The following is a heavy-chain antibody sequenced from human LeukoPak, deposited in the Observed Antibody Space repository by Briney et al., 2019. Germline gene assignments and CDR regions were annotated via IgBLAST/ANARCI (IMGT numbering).Heavy chain of an antibody. J-gene: IGHJ4*02. CDR1: GFTVSSSY. CDR2: LYNGGST. CDR3: ARQDSGSYFAY. Sequence: GGSLRPSCAASGFTVSSSYMSWVRQAPGKGLEWVSVLYNGGSTYYADSVKGRFIISRDNSKNTVYLQMSSLRPEDTAVYYCARQDSGSYFAYWGQGTLVIVSS. V-gene: IGHV3-66*04. D-gene: IGHD1-26*01.